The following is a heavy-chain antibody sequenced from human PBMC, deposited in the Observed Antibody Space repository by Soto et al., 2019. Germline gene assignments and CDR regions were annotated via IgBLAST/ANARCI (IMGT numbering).Heavy chain of an antibody. J-gene: IGHJ4*02. Sequence: PGGSLRLSCAASGFTFSNYAMTWVRQAPGKGLEWVSPINGNGGSTYYADSVKGRFTVSRDNSRNLLYLQMNSLTTEDTAVYYCAKLIASSGFYSRDAVDYWGQGTLVTVSS. CDR3: AKLIASSGFYSRDAVDY. D-gene: IGHD3-22*01. V-gene: IGHV3-23*01. CDR1: GFTFSNYA. CDR2: INGNGGST.